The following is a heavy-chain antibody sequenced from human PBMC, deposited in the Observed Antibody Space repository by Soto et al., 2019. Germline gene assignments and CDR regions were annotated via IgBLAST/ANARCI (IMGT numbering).Heavy chain of an antibody. Sequence: GESLKISCMGSGYKVSTWHNFTSYWIAWVRQMPGEGLEWMGIIYPGDSDTRYSPSFQGQVTISADKSINSVYLQWSGLKVSDSGMYYCARFGGPALSHNWFDLWGQGTLVTVSS. CDR2: IYPGDSDT. CDR3: ARFGGPALSHNWFDL. D-gene: IGHD3-16*01. V-gene: IGHV5-51*01. J-gene: IGHJ5*02. CDR1: GYKVSTWHNFTSYW.